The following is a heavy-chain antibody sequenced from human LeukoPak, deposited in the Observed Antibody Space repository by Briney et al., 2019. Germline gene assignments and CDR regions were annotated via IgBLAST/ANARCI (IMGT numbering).Heavy chain of an antibody. CDR3: ASAGRGYSYGYFDY. CDR1: GGSISSYY. CDR2: IYYSGST. D-gene: IGHD5-18*01. J-gene: IGHJ4*02. V-gene: IGHV4-59*08. Sequence: SSETLSLTCTVSGGSISSYYWSWIRQPPGKGLEWIGYIYYSGSTNYNPSLKSRVTISVDTSKNQFSLKLSSVTAADTAVYYCASAGRGYSYGYFDYWGQETLVTVSS.